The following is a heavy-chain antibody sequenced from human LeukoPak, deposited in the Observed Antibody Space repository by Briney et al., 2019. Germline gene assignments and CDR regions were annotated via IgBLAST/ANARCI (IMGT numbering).Heavy chain of an antibody. Sequence: GGSLRLSCAASGFTFSNYAMSWVRQAPGKGLEWVSSISDTGASSYYADSVKGRFTISRDNSKNTLYLQMNSLRAEDTAVYYCAKAEPGPDYWGQGTPVTVSS. CDR1: GFTFSNYA. CDR2: ISDTGASS. CDR3: AKAEPGPDY. J-gene: IGHJ4*02. V-gene: IGHV3-23*01. D-gene: IGHD1-1*01.